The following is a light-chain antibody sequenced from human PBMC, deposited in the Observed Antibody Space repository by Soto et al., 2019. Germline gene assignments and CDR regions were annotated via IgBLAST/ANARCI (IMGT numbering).Light chain of an antibody. V-gene: IGLV2-8*01. J-gene: IGLJ1*01. Sequence: VLAQPRSASGSPGQSVAISCTGTSSDVGGYNYVSWYQQHPGKAPKLMIYEVNKRPSGVPDRFSGSKSGNTASLTVSGLQAEDEADYYCSSYAGSSNVFGTGTKVTVL. CDR1: SSDVGGYNY. CDR2: EVN. CDR3: SSYAGSSNV.